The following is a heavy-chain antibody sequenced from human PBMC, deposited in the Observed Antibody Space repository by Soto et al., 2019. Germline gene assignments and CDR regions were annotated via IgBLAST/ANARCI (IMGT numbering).Heavy chain of an antibody. D-gene: IGHD3-22*01. CDR3: ASGSGGSGYYYGY. CDR2: ISGSGGST. CDR1: GGSFSGYY. Sequence: PSETLSLTCAVYGGSFSGYYWSGIRQAPGKGLEWVSAISGSGGSTYYADSVKGRFTISRDNSKNTLYLQMNSLRAEDTAVYYCASGSGGSGYYYGYWGQGTLVTVSS. J-gene: IGHJ4*02. V-gene: IGHV3-23*01.